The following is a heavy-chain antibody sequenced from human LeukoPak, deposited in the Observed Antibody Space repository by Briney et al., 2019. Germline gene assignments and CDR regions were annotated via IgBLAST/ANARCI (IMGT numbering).Heavy chain of an antibody. D-gene: IGHD3-22*01. Sequence: GGSLRLSCAASGFTFSNYAMHWVRQAPGKGLEWVAFIRYDGSNKYYADSVKGRFTISRDNSKNTLYLQMNSLRAEDTAVYYCAKDEPPLGYSPSGDAFDIWGQGTMVTVSS. CDR1: GFTFSNYA. CDR3: AKDEPPLGYSPSGDAFDI. CDR2: IRYDGSNK. V-gene: IGHV3-30*02. J-gene: IGHJ3*02.